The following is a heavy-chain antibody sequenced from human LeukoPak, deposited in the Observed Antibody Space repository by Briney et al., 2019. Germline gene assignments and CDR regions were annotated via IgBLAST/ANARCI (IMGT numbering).Heavy chain of an antibody. V-gene: IGHV3-7*03. CDR1: GFTSSKDW. CDR3: AKGDIVYYDYYFDY. D-gene: IGHD2-15*01. Sequence: GGSLRLSRAVSGFTSSKDWMSWVRQAPGKGLEWVANIKQDGSEKNYVDSVKGRFTVSRDNAKNSLYLQMNSLRAEDTAVYYCAKGDIVYYDYYFDYWGQGTLVTVSS. CDR2: IKQDGSEK. J-gene: IGHJ4*02.